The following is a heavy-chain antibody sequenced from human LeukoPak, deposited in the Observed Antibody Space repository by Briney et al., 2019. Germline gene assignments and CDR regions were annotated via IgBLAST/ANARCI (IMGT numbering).Heavy chain of an antibody. D-gene: IGHD2-21*02. J-gene: IGHJ3*02. CDR3: ARGVVVVTAIVPDAFDI. CDR2: IYYSGST. Sequence: SETLSLTCTVSGGSISSYYWSWIRQPPGKGQEWIGYIYYSGSTNYNPSLKSRVTISVDTSKNQFSLKLSSVTAADTAVYYCARGVVVVTAIVPDAFDIWGQGTMVTFSS. CDR1: GGSISSYY. V-gene: IGHV4-59*01.